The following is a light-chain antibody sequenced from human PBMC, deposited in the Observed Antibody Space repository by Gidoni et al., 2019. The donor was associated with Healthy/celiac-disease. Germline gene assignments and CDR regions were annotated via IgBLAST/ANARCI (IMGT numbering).Light chain of an antibody. Sequence: QSVLTQPPSVSGAPGQRVTISCTGSRSNIGAGYDVHWYQPLPGTAPKLLIYGNSHRPSGVPDRFSGSKSGTSASLAITGLQAEDEADYYCQSYDSSLSGSVFGGGTKLTVL. CDR3: QSYDSSLSGSV. CDR2: GNS. J-gene: IGLJ2*01. V-gene: IGLV1-40*01. CDR1: RSNIGAGYD.